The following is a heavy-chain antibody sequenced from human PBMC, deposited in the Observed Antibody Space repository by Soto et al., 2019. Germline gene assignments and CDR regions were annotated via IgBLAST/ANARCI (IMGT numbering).Heavy chain of an antibody. CDR3: ARHNYGSGSYPYYYYYYMDV. CDR2: IYYSGST. Sequence: SETLSLTCTVSGGSISSYYWSWIRQPPGKGLEWIGYIYYSGSTNYNPSLKSRVTISVDTSKNQFSLKLSSVTAADTAVYYCARHNYGSGSYPYYYYYYMDVWGKGTTVTV. V-gene: IGHV4-59*08. J-gene: IGHJ6*03. CDR1: GGSISSYY. D-gene: IGHD3-10*01.